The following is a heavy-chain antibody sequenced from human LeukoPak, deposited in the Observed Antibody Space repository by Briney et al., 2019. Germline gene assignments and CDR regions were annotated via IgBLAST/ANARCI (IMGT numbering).Heavy chain of an antibody. Sequence: SETLSLTCAVYGGSFSGYYWSWIRQPPGKGLEWIGEINHSGSTNYNPSLKSRVTISVDTSKNQFSLKLSSVTAADTAVYYCARGSGDYLYYYYYYMDVWGKGTTITVSS. J-gene: IGHJ6*03. CDR3: ARGSGDYLYYYYYYMDV. V-gene: IGHV4-34*01. D-gene: IGHD4-17*01. CDR2: INHSGST. CDR1: GGSFSGYY.